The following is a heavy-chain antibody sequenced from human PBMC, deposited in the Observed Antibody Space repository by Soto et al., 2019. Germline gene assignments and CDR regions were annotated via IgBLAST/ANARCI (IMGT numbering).Heavy chain of an antibody. CDR1: GFTFSSYA. V-gene: IGHV3-23*01. J-gene: IGHJ4*02. CDR3: AKRSSSSTFDY. D-gene: IGHD6-6*01. Sequence: EVQLLESGGGLVQLGESLSLSCAASGFTFSSYAMSWVRQAPGKGLEWVSVISGSDDSTYYADSVKGRFTISRDNSKNTLYLQMTSLRAEDTAVYYCAKRSSSSTFDYWGQGTLVTVSS. CDR2: ISGSDDST.